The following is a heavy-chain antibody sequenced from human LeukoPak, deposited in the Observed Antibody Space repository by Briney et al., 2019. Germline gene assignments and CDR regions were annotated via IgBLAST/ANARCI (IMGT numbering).Heavy chain of an antibody. CDR3: ASSDDSSGYYYDVY. V-gene: IGHV3-30*04. CDR1: GFTFSSYA. Sequence: GGSLRLSCAASGFTFSSYAMHWVRQAPGKGLEWVAVISYDGSNKYYADSVKGRFTISRDNSKNTLYLQMNSLRAEDTAVYYCASSDDSSGYYYDVYWGQGTLVTVSS. J-gene: IGHJ4*02. CDR2: ISYDGSNK. D-gene: IGHD3-22*01.